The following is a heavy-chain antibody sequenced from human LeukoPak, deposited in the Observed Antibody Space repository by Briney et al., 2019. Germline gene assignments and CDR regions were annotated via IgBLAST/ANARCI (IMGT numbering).Heavy chain of an antibody. CDR2: INHSGST. CDR1: GGSISSYY. Sequence: SETLSLTCTVSGGSISSYYWSWIRQPPGKGLEWIGEINHSGSTNYNPSLKSRVTISVDTSKNQFSLKLSSVTAADTAVYYCARGIAARLVYWGQGTLVTVSS. CDR3: ARGIAARLVY. V-gene: IGHV4-34*01. D-gene: IGHD6-6*01. J-gene: IGHJ4*02.